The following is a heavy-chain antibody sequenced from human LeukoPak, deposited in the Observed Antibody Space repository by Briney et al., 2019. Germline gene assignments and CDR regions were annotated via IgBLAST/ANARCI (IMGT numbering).Heavy chain of an antibody. V-gene: IGHV3-48*03. CDR2: ISSSGSTI. J-gene: IGHJ4*02. D-gene: IGHD3-3*01. CDR1: GFTFSSYE. CDR3: ASVFGVASGEDYFDY. Sequence: PGGSLRLSCAASGFTFSSYEMNWVRQAPWKGLEGVSYISSSGSTIYYADSVKGRFTISRDNAKNSLYLQMNSLRAEDTAVYYCASVFGVASGEDYFDYWGQGTLVTVSS.